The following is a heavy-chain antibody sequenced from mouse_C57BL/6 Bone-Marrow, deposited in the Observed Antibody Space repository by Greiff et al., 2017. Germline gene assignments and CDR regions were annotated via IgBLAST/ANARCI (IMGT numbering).Heavy chain of an antibody. CDR2: IDPENGDT. D-gene: IGHD2-5*01. CDR3: STCPLYYSNYRYYAMDY. Sequence: VQLQQSGAELVRPGASVKLSCTASGFNIKDDYMHWVKQRPEQGLEWIGWIDPENGDTEYASKFQGKATITADTSSTTAYLQLSSLTSEDTAVYYCSTCPLYYSNYRYYAMDYWGQGTSVTVSA. CDR1: GFNIKDDY. J-gene: IGHJ4*01. V-gene: IGHV14-4*01.